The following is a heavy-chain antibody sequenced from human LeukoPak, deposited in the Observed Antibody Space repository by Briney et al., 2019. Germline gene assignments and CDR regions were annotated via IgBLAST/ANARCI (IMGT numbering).Heavy chain of an antibody. J-gene: IGHJ6*03. D-gene: IGHD1-7*01. CDR3: ARDLTGTTDRYYYYMDV. V-gene: IGHV4-31*03. CDR1: GGSNSSGGYY. CDR2: IYYSGST. Sequence: SETLSLTCTVSGGSNSSGGYYWSSIRQHPGKGLEWIEYIYYSGSTYYNPSLKSRVTISVDTSKNQISLKLSSVTAADTAVYYCARDLTGTTDRYYYYMDVWGKGTTVTVSS.